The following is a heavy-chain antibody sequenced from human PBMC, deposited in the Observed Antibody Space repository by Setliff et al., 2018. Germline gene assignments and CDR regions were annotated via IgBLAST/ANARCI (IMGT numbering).Heavy chain of an antibody. CDR2: VYFSGYT. Sequence: SETLSLTCTVSGGSISSSSYYWGWIRQPPGKGLEWLGSVYFSGYTYYNPSLSGRVTISIDTSKNQFSLRLTSVTAADTAVYYCARVDFTMLQGFLGQWGQGTLVTVSS. CDR3: ARVDFTMLQGFLGQ. D-gene: IGHD3-10*01. J-gene: IGHJ1*01. V-gene: IGHV4-39*07. CDR1: GGSISSSSYY.